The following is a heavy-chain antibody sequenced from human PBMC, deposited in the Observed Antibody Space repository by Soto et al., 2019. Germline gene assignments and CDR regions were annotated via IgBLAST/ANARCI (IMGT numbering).Heavy chain of an antibody. J-gene: IGHJ5*01. CDR1: GFTFTTYW. Sequence: GGSLRLSCATSGFTFTTYWMTWVRQAPGKGLEWVAYIKQDGSEKYYVDSVKGRFTISRDNARNSLFLQMSSLRAEDTAVYYCARDVRVYGDYGTNWFDSWGQGTLVTVS. CDR2: IKQDGSEK. V-gene: IGHV3-7*03. CDR3: ARDVRVYGDYGTNWFDS. D-gene: IGHD4-17*01.